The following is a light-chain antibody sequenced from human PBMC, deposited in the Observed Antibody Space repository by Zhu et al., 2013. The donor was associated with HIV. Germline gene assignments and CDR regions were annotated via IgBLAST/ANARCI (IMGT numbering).Light chain of an antibody. CDR3: QSYDHSLGRSVL. CDR1: TSTFGALSG. V-gene: IGLV1-40*01. CDR2: GNS. J-gene: IGLJ3*02. Sequence: QSVLTQPPSVSGAPGQTVTISCTGNTSTFGALSGVHWYQQLPETAPKLLIFGNSNRPSGVPDRFSASKSGTLASLVIAGLQAEDEAFYFCQSYDHSLGRSVLFGGGTKLTVL.